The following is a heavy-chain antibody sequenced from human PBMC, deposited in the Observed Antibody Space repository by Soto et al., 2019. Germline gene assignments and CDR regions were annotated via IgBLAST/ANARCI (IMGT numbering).Heavy chain of an antibody. Sequence: GGSLRLSCEASGFTFSKYSMYWVRQAPGKGLEWISFISDSGRNIYYADSVKGRFTVSRDNAKNSVSLQGTSLRDDDTAVYYCARPHGGAYFDYWGQGTLVTVSS. D-gene: IGHD3-10*01. CDR1: GFTFSKYS. CDR2: ISDSGRNI. V-gene: IGHV3-48*02. CDR3: ARPHGGAYFDY. J-gene: IGHJ4*02.